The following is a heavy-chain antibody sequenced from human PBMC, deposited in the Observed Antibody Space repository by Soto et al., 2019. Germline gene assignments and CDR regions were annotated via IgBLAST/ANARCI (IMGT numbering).Heavy chain of an antibody. J-gene: IGHJ4*02. CDR3: VRWSGYGDL. Sequence: EVQLLESGGGLVQPGGSLRLSCAASGFTFTYYSMAWVRQTAERGLEWISGMSIGYEKTFYADSVRGRFTVSRDSSRNTVDLQMHNLRADDTAIYYCVRWSGYGDLWGQGTRVTVSS. D-gene: IGHD4-17*01. CDR2: MSIGYEKT. CDR1: GFTFTYYS. V-gene: IGHV3-23*01.